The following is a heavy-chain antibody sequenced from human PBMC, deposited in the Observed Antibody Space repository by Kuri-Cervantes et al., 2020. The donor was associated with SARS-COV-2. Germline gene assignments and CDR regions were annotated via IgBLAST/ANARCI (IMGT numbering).Heavy chain of an antibody. Sequence: ASVKVSCKASGGTFSSYAISWVRQAPGQGLEWIGIINPSGGSTSYAQKFQGRVTMTRDTSTSTVYMELSSLRSEDTAVYYCASGVRDCGGDCYYYYYYGMDVWGQGTTVTVSS. J-gene: IGHJ6*02. CDR2: INPSGGST. CDR3: ASGVRDCGGDCYYYYYYGMDV. D-gene: IGHD2-21*02. V-gene: IGHV1-46*01. CDR1: GGTFSSYA.